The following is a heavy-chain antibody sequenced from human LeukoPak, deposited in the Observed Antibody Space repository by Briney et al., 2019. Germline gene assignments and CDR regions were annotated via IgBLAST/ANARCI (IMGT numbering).Heavy chain of an antibody. CDR3: VVGGSPGY. CDR2: ISTDGYTT. CDR1: GLAFSAYK. V-gene: IGHV3-74*01. J-gene: IGHJ4*02. D-gene: IGHD2-15*01. Sequence: GGSLRLSGAASGLAFSAYKMHRVRQAPRKGLVWVSRISTDGYTTDYADFVQGRFTASRDNTKNTWSLEMNSLRAEDTAVYYCVVGGSPGYWGQGTLVTVSS.